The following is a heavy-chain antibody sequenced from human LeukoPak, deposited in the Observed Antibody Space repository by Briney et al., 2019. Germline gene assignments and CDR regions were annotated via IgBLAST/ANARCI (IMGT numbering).Heavy chain of an antibody. CDR1: GFTFSSYS. V-gene: IGHV3-21*01. Sequence: GGSLRLSCAASGFTFSSYSMNWVRQAPGKGLEWVSSISSSSSNIYYADSVKGRFTISRDNAKNSLYLQMNSLRAEDTAVYYCARDNSPKYSSGWYDYGYWGQGTLVTVSS. CDR2: ISSSSSNI. CDR3: ARDNSPKYSSGWYDYGY. J-gene: IGHJ4*02. D-gene: IGHD6-19*01.